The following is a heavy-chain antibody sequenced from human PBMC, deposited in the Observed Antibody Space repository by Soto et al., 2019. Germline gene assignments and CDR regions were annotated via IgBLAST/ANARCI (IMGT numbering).Heavy chain of an antibody. V-gene: IGHV1-69*01. CDR1: GGSFSDFA. Sequence: QVQLAQSGAEVRKPGSSMKVSCRASGGSFSDFAFSWVRQAPGQGLEWMGGIIPMFAATKYAQRFQGRVTITAGASTWTVYLARSSLTSDDSAVYYCARGGIVAVPAALSSYDDYTNYRFDSWGQGTLVSVSS. J-gene: IGHJ4*02. D-gene: IGHD2-15*01. CDR3: ARGGIVAVPAALSSYDDYTNYRFDS. CDR2: IIPMFAAT.